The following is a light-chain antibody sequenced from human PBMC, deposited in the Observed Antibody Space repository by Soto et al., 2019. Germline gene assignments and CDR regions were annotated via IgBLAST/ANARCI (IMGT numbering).Light chain of an antibody. CDR2: GAS. V-gene: IGKV3-20*01. J-gene: IGKJ3*01. Sequence: EIVLTQSPGTLSLSPGERATLSCRASQSVSSSYLAWYQQKPGQAPRLLIYGASSRATGIPDRFSGSGSGTDFTLTISRLEPEDFAVYYCQQYVSSPPITFGPGTKVDIK. CDR3: QQYVSSPPIT. CDR1: QSVSSSY.